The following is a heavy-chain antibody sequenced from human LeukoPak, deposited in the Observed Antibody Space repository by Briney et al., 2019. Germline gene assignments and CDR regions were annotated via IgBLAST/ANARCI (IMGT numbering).Heavy chain of an antibody. CDR3: ARDLSSSTPFSSGGY. CDR1: GFTFSDYY. CDR2: ISSSGSTI. J-gene: IGHJ4*02. Sequence: GGSLRLSCAASGFTFSDYYMSWIRQAPGKGLEWVSYISSSGSTIYYADSVKGRFTISRDNAKNSLYLQMNSLRAEETAVYYCARDLSSSTPFSSGGYWGQGTLVTVSS. D-gene: IGHD2-8*02. V-gene: IGHV3-11*01.